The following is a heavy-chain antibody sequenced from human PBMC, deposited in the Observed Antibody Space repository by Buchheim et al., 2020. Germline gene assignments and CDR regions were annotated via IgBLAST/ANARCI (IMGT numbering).Heavy chain of an antibody. D-gene: IGHD2-15*01. J-gene: IGHJ4*02. CDR3: SKDMSGAEDS. Sequence: EVQVVESGGGLVQPGGSLRLSCAASGFTFGRYWMHWVRQAPGGALVWVSRINEDGSHTTYTDSVKGRFTISRDNAKNTIYLQMNSLTAEDTAVYYCSKDMSGAEDSWGQGTL. V-gene: IGHV3-74*03. CDR1: GFTFGRYW. CDR2: INEDGSHT.